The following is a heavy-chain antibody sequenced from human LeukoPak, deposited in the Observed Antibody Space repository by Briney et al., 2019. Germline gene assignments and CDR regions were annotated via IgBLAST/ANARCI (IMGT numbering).Heavy chain of an antibody. CDR3: ARDNYYDSSGYYS. CDR1: GGSITSYY. CDR2: IFYSGST. V-gene: IGHV4-59*01. D-gene: IGHD3-22*01. J-gene: IGHJ4*02. Sequence: SETLSLTCTVSGGSITSYYWSWIRQPPGKGLEWIGYIFYSGSTNYNPSLKSRVTISVDTPKNQFSLRLSSVTAADTAVYYCARDNYYDSSGYYSWGQGTLVTVSS.